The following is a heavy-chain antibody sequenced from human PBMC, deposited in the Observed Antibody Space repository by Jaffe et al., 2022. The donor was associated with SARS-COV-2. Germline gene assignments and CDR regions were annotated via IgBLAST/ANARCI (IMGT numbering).Heavy chain of an antibody. V-gene: IGHV4-61*02. D-gene: IGHD1-26*01. CDR3: ARGRPYRGGAFDI. CDR1: GGSISSGSYY. Sequence: QVQLQESGPGLVKPSQTLSLTCTVSGGSISSGSYYWSWIRQPAGKGLEWIGRIYTSGSTNYNPSLKSRVTISVDTSKNQFSLKLSSVTAADTAVYYCARGRPYRGGAFDIWGQGTMVTVSS. CDR2: IYTSGST. J-gene: IGHJ3*02.